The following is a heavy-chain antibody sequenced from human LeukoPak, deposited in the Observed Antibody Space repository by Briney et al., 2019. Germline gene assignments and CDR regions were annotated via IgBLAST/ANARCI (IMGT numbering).Heavy chain of an antibody. D-gene: IGHD3-22*01. CDR3: ARGHLSIYDSSGYYYGFDY. CDR2: MNPNSVNT. CDR1: GYTFTSYD. Sequence: ASVKVSCKASGYTFTSYDINWVRLATGHGLEWLGWMNPNSVNTGYAQKLQGIGTMTSNTSISTAYMELRSLRSEDTAVYYCARGHLSIYDSSGYYYGFDYWGQGTLVTVSS. J-gene: IGHJ4*02. V-gene: IGHV1-8*01.